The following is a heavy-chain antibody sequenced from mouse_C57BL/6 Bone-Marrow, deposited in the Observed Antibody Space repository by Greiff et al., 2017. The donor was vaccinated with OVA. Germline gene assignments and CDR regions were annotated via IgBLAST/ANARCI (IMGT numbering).Heavy chain of an antibody. J-gene: IGHJ2*01. CDR1: GFTFSSYA. Sequence: EVHLVESGEGLVKPVGSLKLSCAASGFTFSSYAMSWVRQTPEKRLEWVAYISSGGDYIYYADTVKGRFTISRDNARNTLYLQMSSLKSEDTAMDYCTREVYYSKDYWGQGTTLTVSA. V-gene: IGHV5-9-1*02. CDR2: ISSGGDYI. CDR3: TREVYYSKDY. D-gene: IGHD2-5*01.